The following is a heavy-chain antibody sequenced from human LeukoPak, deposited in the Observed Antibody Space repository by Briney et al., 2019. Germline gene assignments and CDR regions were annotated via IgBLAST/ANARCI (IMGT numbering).Heavy chain of an antibody. Sequence: ASVKVSCKASGYTFTSYGISWVRQAPGQGLEWMGWISAYNGNINYAQKLQGRVTMTTDTSTSTAYMELRSLRSDDTAVYYCARDLGVYCSGGSCHSRYWGQGTLVTVSS. V-gene: IGHV1-18*01. J-gene: IGHJ4*02. CDR1: GYTFTSYG. D-gene: IGHD2-15*01. CDR3: ARDLGVYCSGGSCHSRY. CDR2: ISAYNGNI.